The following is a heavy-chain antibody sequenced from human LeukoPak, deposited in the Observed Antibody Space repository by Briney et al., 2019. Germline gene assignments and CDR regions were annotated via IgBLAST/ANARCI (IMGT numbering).Heavy chain of an antibody. CDR1: GYTFTSYA. Sequence: ASVKVSCKASGYTFTSYAMHWVRQAPGQRLEWMGRINAGNGNTKYSQKFQGRVTITRDTSASTAYMELSSLRSEDTAVYYCARTGGYSGSYWDFDYWGQGTLVTVSS. D-gene: IGHD1-26*01. J-gene: IGHJ4*02. V-gene: IGHV1-3*01. CDR3: ARTGGYSGSYWDFDY. CDR2: INAGNGNT.